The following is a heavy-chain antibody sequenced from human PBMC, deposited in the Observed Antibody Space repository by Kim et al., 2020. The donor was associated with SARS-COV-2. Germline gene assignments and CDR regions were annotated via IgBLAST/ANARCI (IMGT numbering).Heavy chain of an antibody. J-gene: IGHJ4*02. CDR2: IYYSGST. D-gene: IGHD6-19*01. CDR3: ARHSRGREQWLAIYYFDY. Sequence: SETLSLTCTVSGGSISSSSYYWGWIRQPPGKGLEWIGSIYYSGSTYYNPSLKSRVTISVDTSKNQFSLKLSSVTAADTAVYYCARHSRGREQWLAIYYFDYWGQGTLVTVSS. V-gene: IGHV4-39*01. CDR1: GGSISSSSYY.